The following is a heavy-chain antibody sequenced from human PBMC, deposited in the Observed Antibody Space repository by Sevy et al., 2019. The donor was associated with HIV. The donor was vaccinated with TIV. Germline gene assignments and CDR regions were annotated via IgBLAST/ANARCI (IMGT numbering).Heavy chain of an antibody. CDR2: IRSKANSYAT. J-gene: IGHJ4*02. D-gene: IGHD3-10*01. V-gene: IGHV3-73*01. CDR3: TLTTAADYYGSGSTSVGWY. CDR1: GFTFSGSA. Sequence: GGSLRLSCAASGFTFSGSAMHWVRQASGKGLEWVSRIRSKANSYATAYAASVKGRFTISRDDSKNTAYLQMNSLKTEDTAVYYCTLTTAADYYGSGSTSVGWYWGQGTLVTVSS.